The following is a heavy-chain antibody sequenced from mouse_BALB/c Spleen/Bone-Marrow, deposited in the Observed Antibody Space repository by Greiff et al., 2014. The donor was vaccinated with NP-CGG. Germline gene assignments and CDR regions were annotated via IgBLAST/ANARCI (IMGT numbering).Heavy chain of an antibody. CDR3: AGYNYGSSQFAY. D-gene: IGHD1-1*01. V-gene: IGHV14-3*02. Sequence: VQLQQSGAELVKPGASVKLSCTASGFNIKDTYMHWVKQRPEQGLEWIGRIDPANGNTKYDPKFQGKATITADTSSNTAYLQLSSLTSEDTAVYYCAGYNYGSSQFAYWGQGTLVTVSA. J-gene: IGHJ3*01. CDR2: IDPANGNT. CDR1: GFNIKDTY.